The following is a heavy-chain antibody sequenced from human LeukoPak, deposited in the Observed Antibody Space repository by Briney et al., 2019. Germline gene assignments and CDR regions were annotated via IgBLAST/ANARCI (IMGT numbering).Heavy chain of an antibody. CDR3: ARGGGGYSYGYYYYFDY. V-gene: IGHV1-69*13. CDR1: GGTFSSYA. CDR2: IIPIFGTA. Sequence: SVRVSCKASGGTFSSYAISWVRQAPGQGLEWMGGIIPIFGTANYAQKFQGRVTITADESTSTAYMELSSLRSEDTAVYYCARGGGGYSYGYYYYFDYWGQGTLVTVSS. D-gene: IGHD5-18*01. J-gene: IGHJ4*02.